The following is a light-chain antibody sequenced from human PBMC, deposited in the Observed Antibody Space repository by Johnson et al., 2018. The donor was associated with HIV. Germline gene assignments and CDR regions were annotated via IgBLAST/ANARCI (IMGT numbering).Light chain of an antibody. CDR1: SSNIGNDS. V-gene: IGLV1-51*02. CDR3: GTWDSSLSAVV. CDR2: ENN. Sequence: QSVLTQPPSVSAAPGQRVTISCSGSSSNIGNDSVSWYQQLPGTAPELLIYENNKRPSGIPDRFSGSKSGTSATLGITGLQTGDEADYYCGTWDSSLSAVVFGTGTKVTVL. J-gene: IGLJ1*01.